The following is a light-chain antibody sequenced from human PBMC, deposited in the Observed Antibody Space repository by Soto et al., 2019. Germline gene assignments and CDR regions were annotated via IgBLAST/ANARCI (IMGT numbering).Light chain of an antibody. J-gene: IGKJ1*01. CDR2: EAS. Sequence: DIQMTQSPSTLSGSVGDRVTITCRASQTISSWLAWYQQKPGKAPKLLIYEASSLQSGVPSRFSGSGSGTEFTLSISSLQPDDFAPYYCQHYNVYPWTFGQGTKVDTK. CDR3: QHYNVYPWT. CDR1: QTISSW. V-gene: IGKV1-5*03.